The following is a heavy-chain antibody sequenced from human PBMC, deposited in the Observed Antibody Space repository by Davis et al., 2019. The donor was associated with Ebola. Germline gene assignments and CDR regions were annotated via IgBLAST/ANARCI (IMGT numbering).Heavy chain of an antibody. V-gene: IGHV1-18*01. CDR1: GGTFSSYG. CDR3: ARDAPGCSSTSCFYYYYYGMDV. CDR2: ISAYNGNT. D-gene: IGHD2-2*01. Sequence: AASVKVSCKASGGTFSSYGISWVRQAPGQGLEWMGWISAYNGNTNYAQKLQGRVTMTTDTSTSTAYMELRSLRSDDTAVYYCARDAPGCSSTSCFYYYYYGMDVWGQGTTVTVSS. J-gene: IGHJ6*02.